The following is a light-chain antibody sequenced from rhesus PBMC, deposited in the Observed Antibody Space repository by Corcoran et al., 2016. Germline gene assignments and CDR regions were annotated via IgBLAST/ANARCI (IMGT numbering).Light chain of an antibody. CDR3: QTSYGTPFT. CDR2: KAS. J-gene: IGKJ3*01. CDR1: ENVNYY. V-gene: IGKV1-74*01. Sequence: DIQMTQSPSSLSASVGDRVTITCRASENVNYYLHWYQQKPGKALKLLIYKASNLESGVPSRFSGSGSGTYFTFTISSLQPEDFASYYCQTSYGTPFTFGPGTKLDIK.